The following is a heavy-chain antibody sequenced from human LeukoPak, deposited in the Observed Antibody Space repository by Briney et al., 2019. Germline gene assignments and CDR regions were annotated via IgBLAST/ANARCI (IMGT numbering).Heavy chain of an antibody. Sequence: GASVKVSCKASGYTFTSYYMHWVRQAPGQGLEWMGIINPSGGSTSYAQKFQGRVTMTRDTSTSTVYMELSSLRSEDTAVYCCAREDSGWQTDYWGQGTLVTVSS. J-gene: IGHJ4*02. CDR1: GYTFTSYY. CDR3: AREDSGWQTDY. D-gene: IGHD6-19*01. CDR2: INPSGGST. V-gene: IGHV1-46*03.